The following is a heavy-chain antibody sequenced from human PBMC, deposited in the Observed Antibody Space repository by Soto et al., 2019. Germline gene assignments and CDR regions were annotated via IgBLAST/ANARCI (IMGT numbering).Heavy chain of an antibody. Sequence: SETLSLTCAVYGGSFSGYYWSWIRQPPGKGLEWIGETNHSGSTNYNPSLKSRVTISVDTSKNQFSLKLSSVTAADTAVYYCARGILTRYRLRYYYYMDVWGKGTTVTVSS. J-gene: IGHJ6*03. CDR3: ARGILTRYRLRYYYYMDV. D-gene: IGHD3-9*01. CDR2: TNHSGST. CDR1: GGSFSGYY. V-gene: IGHV4-34*01.